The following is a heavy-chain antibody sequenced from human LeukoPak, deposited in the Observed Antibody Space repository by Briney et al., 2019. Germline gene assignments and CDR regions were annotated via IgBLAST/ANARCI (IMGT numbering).Heavy chain of an antibody. D-gene: IGHD6-13*01. Sequence: RPGGSLRLSCAASGFTFSDYYMSWIRQAPGKGLEWVSYISSSGSTMYYADSVKGRFTISRDNAKNSVFLQMNSLRVEDTAVYYCARDLEVGVAAAGTDRIEYFQHWGQGTLVTVSS. CDR1: GFTFSDYY. J-gene: IGHJ1*01. CDR3: ARDLEVGVAAAGTDRIEYFQH. V-gene: IGHV3-11*01. CDR2: ISSSGSTM.